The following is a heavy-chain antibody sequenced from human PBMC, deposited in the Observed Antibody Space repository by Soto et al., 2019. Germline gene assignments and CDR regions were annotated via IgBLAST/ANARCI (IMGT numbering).Heavy chain of an antibody. Sequence: SVKVSCKASGGTFSSYAISWVRQAPGQGLEWMGGIIPIFGTANYAQKFQGRVTITADESTSTAYMELSSLRSEDTAVYYCARGKVAAAGGRMGYYYYYGMDVWGQGTTVTVSS. J-gene: IGHJ6*02. D-gene: IGHD6-13*01. CDR2: IIPIFGTA. V-gene: IGHV1-69*13. CDR1: GGTFSSYA. CDR3: ARGKVAAAGGRMGYYYYYGMDV.